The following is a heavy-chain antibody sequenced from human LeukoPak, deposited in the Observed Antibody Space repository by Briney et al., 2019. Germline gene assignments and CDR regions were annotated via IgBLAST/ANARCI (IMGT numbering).Heavy chain of an antibody. CDR1: PGITFSDYW. D-gene: IGHD6-19*01. CDR3: VGGIGWQPDY. CDR2: IRQDGREK. Sequence: PGGSLRLSCAASPGITFSDYWMNWVRQAPGKGQEWVAIIRQDGREKLYLDSVKGRSTISRDNAKSSVYLQINSLRAEDTAVYYCVGGIGWQPDYWGQGTLVTVSS. J-gene: IGHJ4*02. V-gene: IGHV3-7*03.